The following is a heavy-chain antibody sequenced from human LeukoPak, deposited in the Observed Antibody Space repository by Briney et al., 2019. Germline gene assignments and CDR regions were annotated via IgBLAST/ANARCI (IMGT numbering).Heavy chain of an antibody. D-gene: IGHD3-3*01. J-gene: IGHJ6*02. CDR3: AAVMYYDFWSDPTLEGDV. CDR2: IVVGSGNT. CDR1: GFTFTSSA. Sequence: ASVKVSCKASGFTFTSSAVQWVRQARGQRLEWIGWIVVGSGNTNYAQKFQERVTITRDMSTSTAYMELSSLRSEDTAVCYCAAVMYYDFWSDPTLEGDVWGQGTTVTVSS. V-gene: IGHV1-58*01.